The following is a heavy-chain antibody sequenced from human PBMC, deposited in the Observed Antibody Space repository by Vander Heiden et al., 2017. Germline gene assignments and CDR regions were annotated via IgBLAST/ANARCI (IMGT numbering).Heavy chain of an antibody. D-gene: IGHD3-3*01. Sequence: TYYADSVKGRFTISRDNSKNTLYLQMNSLRAEDTAVYDCAKELLGSITSWGGAPTGGMDVWGQGNKVTVS. CDR3: AKELLGSITSWGGAPTGGMDV. CDR2: T. J-gene: IGHJ6*02. V-gene: IGHV3-23*01.